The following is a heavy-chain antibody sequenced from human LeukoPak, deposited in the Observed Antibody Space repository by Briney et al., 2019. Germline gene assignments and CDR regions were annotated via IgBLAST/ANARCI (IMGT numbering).Heavy chain of an antibody. J-gene: IGHJ3*02. D-gene: IGHD3-22*01. CDR1: GDSISSGDYY. CDR3: ARGPYSYDSSGAFDI. CDR2: ISSSGST. V-gene: IGHV4-61*02. Sequence: SQTLSLTCTVSGDSISSGDYYWSWIRQPAGKGLEWIGRISSSGSTNYNPSLKSRVTISVDTSKNQFSLKPSSVTAADTAVYFCARGPYSYDSSGAFDIWGQGTMVTVSS.